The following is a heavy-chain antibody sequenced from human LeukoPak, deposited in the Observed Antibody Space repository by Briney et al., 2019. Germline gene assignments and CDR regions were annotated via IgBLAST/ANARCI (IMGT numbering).Heavy chain of an antibody. V-gene: IGHV3-21*01. Sequence: VGSLRLSCGASGFTFSSYSMNWVRQAPGKGLGWFSSISGSSSYIYYADSVKGRFTISRDNAKNSLYLQMSSLRPEDTALYCCASSWGSSWYLDYWGQGTLVTVSS. CDR1: GFTFSSYS. D-gene: IGHD6-13*01. J-gene: IGHJ4*02. CDR2: ISGSSSYI. CDR3: ASSWGSSWYLDY.